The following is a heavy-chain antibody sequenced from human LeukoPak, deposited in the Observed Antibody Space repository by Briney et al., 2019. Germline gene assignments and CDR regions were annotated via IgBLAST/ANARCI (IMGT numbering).Heavy chain of an antibody. CDR3: ARPTLSNVVVVAGDYYGMDV. CDR1: GFTFSSYS. J-gene: IGHJ6*02. D-gene: IGHD2-15*01. CDR2: ISSSSSYI. Sequence: GGSLRLSCAASGFTFSSYSMNWVRQAPGKGLEWVSSISSSSSYIYYADSVKGRFTISRDNAKTSLYLQMNSLRAEDTAVYYCARPTLSNVVVVAGDYYGMDVWGQGTTVTVSS. V-gene: IGHV3-21*01.